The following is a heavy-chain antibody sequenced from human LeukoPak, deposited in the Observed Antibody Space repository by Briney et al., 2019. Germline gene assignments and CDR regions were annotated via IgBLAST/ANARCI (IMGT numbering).Heavy chain of an antibody. D-gene: IGHD3-22*01. CDR3: ARDYDSSGQYHGDAFDI. Sequence: SETLPLTCAVYGGSFSGYYWSWIRQPPGKGLEWIGEINHSGSTNYNPSLKSRVTISVDTSKNQFSLKLSSVTAADTAVYYCARDYDSSGQYHGDAFDIWGQGTMVTVSS. V-gene: IGHV4-34*01. J-gene: IGHJ3*02. CDR2: INHSGST. CDR1: GGSFSGYY.